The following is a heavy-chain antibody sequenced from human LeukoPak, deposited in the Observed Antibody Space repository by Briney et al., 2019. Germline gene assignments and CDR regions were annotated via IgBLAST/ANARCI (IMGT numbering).Heavy chain of an antibody. J-gene: IGHJ5*02. Sequence: PSETLSLTCTVSGGSISSYYWSWIRQPPGKGLEWIGYIYYSGSTNYNPSLKSRVTISVDTSKNQFSLKQSSVTAADTAVYYCARDNYGSGSLLLDNWFDPWGQGTLVTVSS. CDR3: ARDNYGSGSLLLDNWFDP. D-gene: IGHD3-10*01. CDR2: IYYSGST. V-gene: IGHV4-59*01. CDR1: GGSISSYY.